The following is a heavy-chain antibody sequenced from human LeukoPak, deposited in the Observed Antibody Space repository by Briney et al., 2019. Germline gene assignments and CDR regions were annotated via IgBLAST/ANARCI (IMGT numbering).Heavy chain of an antibody. CDR1: GFTFSSFA. D-gene: IGHD2/OR15-2a*01. CDR2: ISRNGGST. V-gene: IGHV3-64D*09. Sequence: GGSLRLSCSASGFTFSSFAMHWVRQAPGKGLEYVAAISRNGGSTYYADSVKGRFTISRDNSKSTLYLQMSSLRSEDTAVYLCVKDLRSDFMGVLSRYLSYWGQGTLVTVSS. CDR3: VKDLRSDFMGVLSRYLSY. J-gene: IGHJ4*02.